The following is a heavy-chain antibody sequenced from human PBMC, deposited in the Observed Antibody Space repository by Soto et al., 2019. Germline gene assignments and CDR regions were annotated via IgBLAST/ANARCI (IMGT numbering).Heavy chain of an antibody. CDR1: GGSISSSSYY. V-gene: IGHV4-39*01. Sequence: SETLSLTCTVSGGSISSSSYYWGWIRQPPGKGLEWIGSIYYSGSTYYNPSLKSRVTISVDTSKNQFSLKLSSVTAADTAVYYCAVMEGGYSGYDSVLYYYYGMDVWGQGTTVTVSS. J-gene: IGHJ6*02. D-gene: IGHD5-12*01. CDR2: IYYSGST. CDR3: AVMEGGYSGYDSVLYYYYGMDV.